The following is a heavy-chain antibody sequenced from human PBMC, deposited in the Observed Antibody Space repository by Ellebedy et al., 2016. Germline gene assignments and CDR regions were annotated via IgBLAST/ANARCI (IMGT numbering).Heavy chain of an antibody. J-gene: IGHJ1*01. CDR2: IIPIFGTA. CDR3: ARELLKSTVTTTYFQH. CDR1: GGTFSSYA. V-gene: IGHV1-69*13. Sequence: ASVKVSCKASGGTFSSYAISWVRQAPGQGLEWMGGIIPIFGTANYAQKFQGRVTITADESTSTAYMELSSLRSEDTAVYYCARELLKSTVTTTYFQHWGQGTLVTVSS. D-gene: IGHD4-17*01.